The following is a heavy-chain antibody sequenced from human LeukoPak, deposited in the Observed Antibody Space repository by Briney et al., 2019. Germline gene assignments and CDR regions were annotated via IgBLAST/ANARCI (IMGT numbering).Heavy chain of an antibody. D-gene: IGHD2-15*01. J-gene: IGHJ4*02. CDR2: IYYRGST. V-gene: IGHV4-59*01. Sequence: SETLSLTCTVSGGSISSYYWSWIRQPPGKGLEWIGYIYYRGSTNYNPSLKSRVTISVDTSKNQFSLRLSSVTAADTAVYYCARDRSRSGGSCYYDYWGQGTLVTVSS. CDR3: ARDRSRSGGSCYYDY. CDR1: GGSISSYY.